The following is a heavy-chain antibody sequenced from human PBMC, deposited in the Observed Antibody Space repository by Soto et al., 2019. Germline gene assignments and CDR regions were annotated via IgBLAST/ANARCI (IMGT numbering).Heavy chain of an antibody. Sequence: GGSLRLSCAASGFTFDDYAMHWVRQAPGKGLEWVSGISWNSGSIGYADSVKGRFTISRDNAKNSLYLQMNSLRAEDTALYYCAKGTGSYSSYADDYYYYGMDVWGQGTTVTVSS. CDR2: ISWNSGSI. CDR3: AKGTGSYSSYADDYYYYGMDV. J-gene: IGHJ6*02. D-gene: IGHD4-4*01. V-gene: IGHV3-9*01. CDR1: GFTFDDYA.